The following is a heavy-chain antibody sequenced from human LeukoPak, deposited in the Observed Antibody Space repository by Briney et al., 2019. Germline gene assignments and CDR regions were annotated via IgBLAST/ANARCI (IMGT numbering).Heavy chain of an antibody. CDR3: ARDLGYGYYFYYYLDV. CDR1: GGSISSYY. J-gene: IGHJ6*03. V-gene: IGHV4-4*07. Sequence: PSETLSLTCTVSGGSISSYYWTWIRQPAGKGLEYLGRIHASGNTYYNPSLNSRVAISIDTSKNQFSLKVSSEAAADTAVYYCARDLGYGYYFYYYLDVWGKGTTVTVSS. D-gene: IGHD5-18*01. CDR2: IHASGNT.